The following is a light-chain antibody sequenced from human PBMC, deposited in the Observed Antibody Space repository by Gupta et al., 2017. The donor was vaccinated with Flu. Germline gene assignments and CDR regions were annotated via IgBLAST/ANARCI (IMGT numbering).Light chain of an antibody. CDR2: GNN. Sequence: QPVMTHPPAASGTPRQRVTISCSGRSSNIGTNTVNWYQQLPGQAPNLIFDGNNQRPSGVTDRFSGSTSGTSASLTLTGLQSEDEADYFCEVWDDSMNGVVLGGGTKLPVL. V-gene: IGLV1-44*01. CDR1: SSNIGTNT. CDR3: EVWDDSMNGVV. J-gene: IGLJ2*01.